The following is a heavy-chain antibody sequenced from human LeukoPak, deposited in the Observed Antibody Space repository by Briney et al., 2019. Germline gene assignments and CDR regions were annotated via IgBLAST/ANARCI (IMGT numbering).Heavy chain of an antibody. CDR1: GYTFTSYG. V-gene: IGHV1-18*01. CDR3: ASPIAAAGADAFDI. Sequence: ASVKVSCKASGYTFTSYGISWVRQPPGQGLEGMGWISSCNGNTNYAQKLQGRVTMTTDTSTSTAYMELRSLRSDDTAVYYCASPIAAAGADAFDIWGEGTMVTVSS. J-gene: IGHJ3*02. D-gene: IGHD6-13*01. CDR2: ISSCNGNT.